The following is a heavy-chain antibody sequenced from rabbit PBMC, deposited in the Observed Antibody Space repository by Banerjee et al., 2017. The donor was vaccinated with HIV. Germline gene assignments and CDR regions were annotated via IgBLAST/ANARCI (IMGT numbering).Heavy chain of an antibody. Sequence: QEQLEESGGDLVKPEGSLTLTCTASGFSFSGSYWICWVRQAPGKGLEWIACIYISSGNTCYASWAKGRFTISKTSSTTVTRQMTSLTAADTASYFCARNAGGRLNVWGPGTLFTVS. CDR2: IYISSGNT. CDR3: ARNAGGRLNV. D-gene: IGHD4-2*01. CDR1: GFSFSGSYW. V-gene: IGHV1S45*01. J-gene: IGHJ4*01.